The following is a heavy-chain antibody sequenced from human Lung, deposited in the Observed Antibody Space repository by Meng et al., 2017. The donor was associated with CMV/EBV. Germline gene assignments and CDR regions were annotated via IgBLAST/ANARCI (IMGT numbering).Heavy chain of an antibody. V-gene: IGHV1-69*05. Sequence: SXXVSXKASGGTFSSFAISWVRQAPRQGLEWMGGIIPIFGTANYAQNFQGRVTITTDESRITAYMELSSLRSEDSAIYYCASVGFCSGTTCYTGDYTSRRHFEHWXQGPLVTVSS. CDR3: ASVGFCSGTTCYTGDYTSRRHFEH. CDR2: IIPIFGTA. J-gene: IGHJ4*02. D-gene: IGHD2-2*02. CDR1: GGTFSSFA.